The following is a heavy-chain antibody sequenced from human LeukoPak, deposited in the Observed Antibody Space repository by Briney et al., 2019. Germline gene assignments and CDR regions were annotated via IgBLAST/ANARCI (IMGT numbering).Heavy chain of an antibody. CDR1: GGSFSGYY. CDR2: INHSGST. J-gene: IGHJ3*02. D-gene: IGHD3-22*01. CDR3: ARGKVVVGTLAAFDI. Sequence: KPSETLSLTCAVYGGSFSGYYWSWIRQPPGKGLEGIGEINHSGSTNYNPSLKSRVTISVDTSKNQFSLKLSSVTAADTAVYYCARGKVVVGTLAAFDIWGQGTMVTVSS. V-gene: IGHV4-34*01.